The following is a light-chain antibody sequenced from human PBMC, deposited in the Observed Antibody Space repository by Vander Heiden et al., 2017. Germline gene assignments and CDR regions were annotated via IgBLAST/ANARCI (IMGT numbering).Light chain of an antibody. CDR2: LGS. J-gene: IGKJ4*01. CDR1: QSLLHSNGYNY. V-gene: IGKV2-28*01. Sequence: TVMTQSPLYLPVTPGEPASISCRSSQSLLHSNGYNYLDWYLQKPGQSPQLLIYLGSNRASGVPDRFSGSGSGTDFTLKISRVEAEDVGVYYCMQAQQTPLTFGGGTKVEIK. CDR3: MQAQQTPLT.